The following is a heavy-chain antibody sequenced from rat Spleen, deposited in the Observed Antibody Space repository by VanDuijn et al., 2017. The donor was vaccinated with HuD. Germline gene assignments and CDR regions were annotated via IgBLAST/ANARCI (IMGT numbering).Heavy chain of an antibody. Sequence: EVQLVESDGGLVQPGRSLKLSCVASGFIFSDYGMNWVRQAPGKGLEWIASISGNGGTIYYADTVKGRFTISGDNAKNALYLQLSSLRSEDTATYYCATEGMVGFFDYWGQGVMVTVSS. D-gene: IGHD1-11*01. CDR1: GFIFSDYG. CDR2: ISGNGGTI. CDR3: ATEGMVGFFDY. V-gene: IGHV5-34*01. J-gene: IGHJ2*01.